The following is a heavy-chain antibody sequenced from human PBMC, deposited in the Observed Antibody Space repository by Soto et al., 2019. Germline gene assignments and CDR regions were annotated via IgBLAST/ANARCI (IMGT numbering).Heavy chain of an antibody. D-gene: IGHD3-3*01. CDR2: INHSGST. V-gene: IGHV4-34*01. Sequence: RIRQTQGKGLEWIGEINHSGSTNYNPSLKSRVTISVDTSKNQFSLKLSSVTAADTAVYYCARVRDYDFWSGYYGFAYWGQGTLVTVSS. CDR3: ARVRDYDFWSGYYGFAY. J-gene: IGHJ4*02.